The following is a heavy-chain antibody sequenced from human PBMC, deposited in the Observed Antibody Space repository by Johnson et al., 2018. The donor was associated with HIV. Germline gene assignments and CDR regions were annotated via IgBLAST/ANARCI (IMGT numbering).Heavy chain of an antibody. V-gene: IGHV3-30*03. CDR1: GFTFSIVW. Sequence: QVQLVESGGGVVQPGRSLRLSCAASGFTFSIVWMHWVRQAPGKGLEWVAVISYDGSNKYYADSVKGRFTISRDNSKNTLYLQMNSLKTEDTAVYYCTTDRGSSWYPPYAFDSWGQGTMVTVSS. CDR2: ISYDGSNK. D-gene: IGHD6-13*01. CDR3: TTDRGSSWYPPYAFDS. J-gene: IGHJ3*02.